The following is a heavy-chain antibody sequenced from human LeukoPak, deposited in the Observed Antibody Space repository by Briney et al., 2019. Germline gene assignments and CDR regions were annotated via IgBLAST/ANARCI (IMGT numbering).Heavy chain of an antibody. D-gene: IGHD3-10*01. CDR3: ASITGKNSGSRYYYYYGMDV. Sequence: PSETLSLTCTVSGGSISSYYWSWIRQPPGKGLEWIGEINHSGSTNYNPSLKSRVTISVDTSKNQFSLKLSSVTAADTAVYYCASITGKNSGSRYYYYYGMDVWGQGTTVTVSS. J-gene: IGHJ6*02. CDR1: GGSISSYY. CDR2: INHSGST. V-gene: IGHV4-34*01.